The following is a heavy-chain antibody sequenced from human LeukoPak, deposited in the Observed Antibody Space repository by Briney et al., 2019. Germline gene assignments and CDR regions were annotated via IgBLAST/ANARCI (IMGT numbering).Heavy chain of an antibody. CDR3: ARAHSGWYDY. Sequence: GGSLRLSCAASGFTFSTYDMNWVRQAPGKGLEWVSYISSGGSTIYYADSVKGRFTISRDNAKNSLYLQMNSLRAEDTAVYYCARAHSGWYDYWGQGTLVTVSS. D-gene: IGHD6-19*01. CDR1: GFTFSTYD. J-gene: IGHJ4*02. CDR2: ISSGGSTI. V-gene: IGHV3-48*03.